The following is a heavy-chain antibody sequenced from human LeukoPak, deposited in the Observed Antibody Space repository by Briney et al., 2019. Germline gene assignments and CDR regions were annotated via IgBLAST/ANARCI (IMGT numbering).Heavy chain of an antibody. CDR1: GFTFSSNR. D-gene: IGHD3-22*01. Sequence: PGGSLRLSCAASGFTFSSNRMNWVRQAPGKGLDWVSSISSSSSYIFYADSVKGRFTISRDNAKKSLYLQMNSLRAEDTAVYYCARDRGALWYDTSGFAFDIWGKGTTVTVSS. CDR3: ARDRGALWYDTSGFAFDI. J-gene: IGHJ6*04. CDR2: ISSSSSYI. V-gene: IGHV3-21*01.